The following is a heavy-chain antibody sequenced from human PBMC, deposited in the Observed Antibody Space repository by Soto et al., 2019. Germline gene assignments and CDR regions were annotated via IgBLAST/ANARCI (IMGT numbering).Heavy chain of an antibody. J-gene: IGHJ4*02. CDR2: IYYSGST. D-gene: IGHD3-22*01. V-gene: IGHV4-31*03. CDR3: ARDSSGYYGIFDD. CDR1: GGSISSGGYY. Sequence: SETLSLTCTVSGGSISSGGYYWSWIRQHPGKGLEWIGYIYYSGSTYYNPSLKSRVTISVDTSKNQFSLKLSSVTAADTSVYYCARDSSGYYGIFDDWGQGTLVTVSS.